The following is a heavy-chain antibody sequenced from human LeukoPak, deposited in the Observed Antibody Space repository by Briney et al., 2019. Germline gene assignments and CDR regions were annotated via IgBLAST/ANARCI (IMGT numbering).Heavy chain of an antibody. V-gene: IGHV3-21*01. CDR3: ARVLYCSSTSCYEYNWFDP. J-gene: IGHJ5*02. Sequence: PGGSLRLSCSASRFTFSSYTMNWVRQAPGKGLEWVSSIDSSSTYIYYADSVKGRFTISRDNAQNSLYLQMNSLRAEDTAVYYCARVLYCSSTSCYEYNWFDPWGQGTLVTVSS. CDR2: IDSSSTYI. CDR1: RFTFSSYT. D-gene: IGHD2-2*01.